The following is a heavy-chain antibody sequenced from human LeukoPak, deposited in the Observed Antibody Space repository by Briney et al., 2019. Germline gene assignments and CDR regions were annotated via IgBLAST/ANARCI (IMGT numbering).Heavy chain of an antibody. Sequence: PSGTLSLTCAVSGGSINSHNWWSWVRQPPGKGLEWIGEIYHSGSTNYNPSLKSRVTISVDKSKNQFSLKLSSVTAADTAVHYCARGTGTTSYYYMDVWGKGTTVTVSS. CDR1: GGSINSHNW. CDR3: ARGTGTTSYYYMDV. V-gene: IGHV4-4*02. D-gene: IGHD1-7*01. CDR2: IYHSGST. J-gene: IGHJ6*03.